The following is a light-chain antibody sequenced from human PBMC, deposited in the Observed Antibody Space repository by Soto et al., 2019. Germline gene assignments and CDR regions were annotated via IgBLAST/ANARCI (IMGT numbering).Light chain of an antibody. CDR2: WAS. J-gene: IGKJ4*01. CDR3: QQYYTLPLT. Sequence: DIVMTQSPDSLAVSLGERATINCESSQSVLFTSNNQNYLAWYQQKPGQPPKLLLSWASARESGVPERFSGSGSGTLFTLSISSLQAEDVAVYYCQQYYTLPLTFGGGTKVEIK. CDR1: QSVLFTSNNQNY. V-gene: IGKV4-1*01.